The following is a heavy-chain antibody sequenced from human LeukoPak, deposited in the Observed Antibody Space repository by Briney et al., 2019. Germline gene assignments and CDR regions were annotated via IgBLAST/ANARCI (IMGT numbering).Heavy chain of an antibody. CDR3: ARDFKQLESDAFDI. CDR2: IYYSGST. CDR1: GGSISSGDYY. J-gene: IGHJ3*02. D-gene: IGHD1-1*01. Sequence: SETLSLTCTVSGGSISSGDYYWSRIRQPPGKGLEWIGYIYYSGSTYYNPSLKSRVTISVDTSKNQFSLKLSSVTAADTAVYYCARDFKQLESDAFDIWGQGTMATVSS. V-gene: IGHV4-30-4*01.